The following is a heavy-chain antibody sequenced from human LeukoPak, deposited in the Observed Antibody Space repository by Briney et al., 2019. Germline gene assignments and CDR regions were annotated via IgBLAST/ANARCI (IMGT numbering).Heavy chain of an antibody. CDR3: ARDMTGYCTSSSCFGGLCDY. CDR2: IKQDGSEK. J-gene: IGHJ4*02. Sequence: GGSLRLSCAASGFTFSSYWMSWVRQAPGKGLEWVANIKQDGSEKSYVDSVKGRFAISRDNAKNSLYLQMNSLRAEDTAVYFCARDMTGYCTSSSCFGGLCDYWGQGTLVSVSS. D-gene: IGHD2-2*01. CDR1: GFTFSSYW. V-gene: IGHV3-7*01.